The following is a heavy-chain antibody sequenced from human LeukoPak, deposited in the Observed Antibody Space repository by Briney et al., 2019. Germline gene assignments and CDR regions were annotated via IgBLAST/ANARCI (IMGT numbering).Heavy chain of an antibody. CDR2: ISSSSSYI. J-gene: IGHJ6*03. CDR1: GFTSSSYS. V-gene: IGHV3-21*01. D-gene: IGHD2-21*01. CDR3: ARGEITEGGEGNYMDV. Sequence: GGSLRLSCAASGFTSSSYSMNWVRQAPGKGLEWVSSISSSSSYIYYADSVKGRLTISRDNAKNSLYLQMNSLRAEDTAVYYCARGEITEGGEGNYMDVWGKGTTVTVSS.